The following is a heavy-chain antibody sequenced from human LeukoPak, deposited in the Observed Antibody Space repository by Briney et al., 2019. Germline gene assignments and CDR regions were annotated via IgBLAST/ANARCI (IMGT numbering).Heavy chain of an antibody. CDR1: GGSFSGFY. CDR3: ARGREISWSGYYTHPIPMLDY. Sequence: SVTLSLTCGVYGGSFSGFYWSWIRQPPGKGLEWIGEINHSGSTNYNPSLKSRVTISVDTSKIQFSLKLSSVTAADTAVYYCARGREISWSGYYTHPIPMLDYWGQGTLVTVSS. D-gene: IGHD3-3*01. V-gene: IGHV4-34*01. J-gene: IGHJ4*02. CDR2: INHSGST.